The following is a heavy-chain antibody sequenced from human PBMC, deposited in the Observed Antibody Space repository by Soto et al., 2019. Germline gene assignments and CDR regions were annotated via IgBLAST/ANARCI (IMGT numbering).Heavy chain of an antibody. CDR2: INHSGTT. J-gene: IGHJ5*02. D-gene: IGHD6-13*01. V-gene: IGHV4-34*01. CDR3: ASGLRGIGAAGAVAWFDP. CDR1: GGSFSGYY. Sequence: QVQLQQWGAGLLKSSETLSLTCAVYGGSFSGYYWSWIRQPPGKGLEWSGEINHSGTTNYNPSLTGRVSISVDTSKKQFSLRLTSMTAADTGVYFCASGLRGIGAAGAVAWFDPWGPGTLVTVSS.